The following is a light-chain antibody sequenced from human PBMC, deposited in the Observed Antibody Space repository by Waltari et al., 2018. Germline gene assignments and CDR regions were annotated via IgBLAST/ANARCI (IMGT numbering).Light chain of an antibody. CDR3: SAYSKRSTLL. J-gene: IGLJ2*01. Sequence: QSPLTQPPSGSGSPGQSLTIHCHAASRDVVALNFASSYQQPPGKAPKVMIYEGTNRPSGVYNRFSGSKSGNTASLIISGLQDEDEAHYYCSAYSKRSTLLFGGGTKLTVL. V-gene: IGLV2-14*01. CDR1: SRDVVALNF. CDR2: EGT.